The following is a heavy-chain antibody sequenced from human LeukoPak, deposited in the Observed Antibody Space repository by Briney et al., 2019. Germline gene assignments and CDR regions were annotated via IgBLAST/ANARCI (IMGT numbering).Heavy chain of an antibody. D-gene: IGHD1-1*01. CDR1: GGSFSGYY. CDR3: ALQGNYFDY. Sequence: ETLSLTCAVYGGSFSGYYWSWVRQPPGKGLEWVSAISGSGGSTYYADSVKGRFTISRDNSKNTLYLQMNSLRAEDTAVYYCALQGNYFDYWGQGTLVTVSS. J-gene: IGHJ4*02. V-gene: IGHV3-23*01. CDR2: ISGSGGST.